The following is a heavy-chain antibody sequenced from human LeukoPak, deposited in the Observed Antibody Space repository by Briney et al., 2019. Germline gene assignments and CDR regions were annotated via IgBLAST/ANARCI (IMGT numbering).Heavy chain of an antibody. Sequence: PGTSLRPSCAASGLIFSGHGMHWVRQAPGKGLEWVAAIRYDGSNENYADAVKGCFTISRDNSKNTLYLQMNSLRVEDTAVYYCARDGVGSTTFFGYFDYWGQGSLVTVSS. D-gene: IGHD1-26*01. CDR2: IRYDGSNE. CDR3: ARDGVGSTTFFGYFDY. J-gene: IGHJ4*02. V-gene: IGHV3-33*01. CDR1: GLIFSGHG.